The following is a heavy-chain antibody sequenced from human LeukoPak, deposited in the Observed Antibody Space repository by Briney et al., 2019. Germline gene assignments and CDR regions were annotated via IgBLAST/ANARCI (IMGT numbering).Heavy chain of an antibody. CDR1: GGTFSSYA. CDR2: IIPILGIA. V-gene: IGHV1-69*04. Sequence: ASVKVSCKASGGTFSSYAISWVRQAPGQGLEWMGRIIPILGIANYAQKFQGRVTITADKSTSTAYMELSSLRSEDTAVYYCARVLHDYGRNSGPAFDIWGQGTMVTVSS. J-gene: IGHJ3*02. D-gene: IGHD4-17*01. CDR3: ARVLHDYGRNSGPAFDI.